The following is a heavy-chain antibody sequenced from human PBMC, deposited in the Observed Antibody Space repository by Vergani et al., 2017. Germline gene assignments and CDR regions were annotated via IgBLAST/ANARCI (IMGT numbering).Heavy chain of an antibody. V-gene: IGHV3-21*01. CDR1: GFTFSSYS. Sequence: EVQLVESGGGLVKPGGSLRLSCAASGFTFSSYSMNWVRQAPGKGLEWVSSISSSSSYIYYADSVKGRFTISRDNAKNSLYLQMNSLRAEDTAVYYCARVHSSGWYGDAFDILGQGTMVTVSS. D-gene: IGHD6-19*01. CDR3: ARVHSSGWYGDAFDI. J-gene: IGHJ3*02. CDR2: ISSSSSYI.